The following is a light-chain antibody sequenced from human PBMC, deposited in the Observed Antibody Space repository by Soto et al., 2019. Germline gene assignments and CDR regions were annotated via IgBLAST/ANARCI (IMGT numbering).Light chain of an antibody. V-gene: IGKV3-20*01. CDR1: QSVSSTY. CDR3: QQYGSSLRA. J-gene: IGKJ5*01. Sequence: EIVLTQSPGTLSLSPGERATLSCRASQSVSSTYLIWYQQKPGQAPRLLIYGASSRATGIPDRFSGGGSGTDFTLTISRLEPEDFAVYYCQQYGSSLRAFGQGTRLEI. CDR2: GAS.